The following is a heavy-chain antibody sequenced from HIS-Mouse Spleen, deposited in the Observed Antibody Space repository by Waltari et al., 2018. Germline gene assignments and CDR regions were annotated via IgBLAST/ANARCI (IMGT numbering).Heavy chain of an antibody. V-gene: IGHV3-53*02. CDR1: GFTVSGNS. Sequence: EVPLVETGGGLIQPGGSVRLSCAASGFTVSGNSMVWVRRAPGKGLEWVSVIYSGGSTYYADSVKGRFTISRDNSKNTLYLQMNSLRAEDTAVYYCARHYYYGSGSYYFDYWGQGTLVTVSS. CDR2: IYSGGST. CDR3: ARHYYYGSGSYYFDY. J-gene: IGHJ4*02. D-gene: IGHD3-10*01.